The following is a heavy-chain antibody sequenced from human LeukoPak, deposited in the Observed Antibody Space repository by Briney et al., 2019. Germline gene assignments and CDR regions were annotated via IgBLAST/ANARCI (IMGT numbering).Heavy chain of an antibody. V-gene: IGHV4-39*01. CDR1: GGSISSSSYY. CDR2: IYYSGST. CDR3: ARGSYGMRY. J-gene: IGHJ4*02. D-gene: IGHD1-26*01. Sequence: SETLSLTCTVSGGSISSSSYYWGWIRQPPGKGLEWIGSIYYSGSTYYNPSLKSRVTISVDTSKNQFSLKLSSVTAADTAVYYCARGSYGMRYWGQGTLVSVSS.